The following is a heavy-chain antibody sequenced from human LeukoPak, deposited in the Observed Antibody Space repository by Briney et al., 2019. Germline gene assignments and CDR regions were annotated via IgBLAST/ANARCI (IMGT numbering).Heavy chain of an antibody. J-gene: IGHJ4*02. D-gene: IGHD3-10*01. Sequence: GGSLRLSCAASGFTFSSSAMSWVRQVPGKGLEWVSGISASGGSTSYADSVRGRFTISRDNSKNTLYLQMNSLRGEDTAVFYCAKISSSGTYYTYWGQGTLVTVAS. CDR2: ISASGGST. V-gene: IGHV3-23*01. CDR1: GFTFSSSA. CDR3: AKISSSGTYYTY.